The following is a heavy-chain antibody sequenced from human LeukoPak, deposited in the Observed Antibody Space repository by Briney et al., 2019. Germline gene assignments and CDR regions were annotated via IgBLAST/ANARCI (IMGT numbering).Heavy chain of an antibody. CDR3: ARQSSGWTLYFDY. Sequence: SETLSLTCTASGGSISSYYWSWLRQPPGKGLEWIGYIYYSGSTNYNPSLKSRVTISVDTSKNQFSLKLTSVTAADTAVYYCARQSSGWTLYFDYWGQGTLVTVSS. V-gene: IGHV4-59*08. CDR1: GGSISSYY. CDR2: IYYSGST. D-gene: IGHD6-19*01. J-gene: IGHJ4*02.